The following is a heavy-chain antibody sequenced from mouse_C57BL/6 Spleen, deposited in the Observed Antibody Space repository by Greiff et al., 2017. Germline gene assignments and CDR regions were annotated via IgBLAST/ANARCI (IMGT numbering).Heavy chain of an antibody. CDR3: AREGYDYDVRFAY. J-gene: IGHJ3*01. D-gene: IGHD2-4*01. Sequence: QVQLQQSGAELVKPGASVKMSCKASGYTFTSYWITWVKQRPGQGLEWIGDIYPGSGSTNYNEKFKSKATLTVDTSSSTAYMQLSSLTSEDSAVYYCAREGYDYDVRFAYWGQGTLVTVSA. V-gene: IGHV1-55*01. CDR2: IYPGSGST. CDR1: GYTFTSYW.